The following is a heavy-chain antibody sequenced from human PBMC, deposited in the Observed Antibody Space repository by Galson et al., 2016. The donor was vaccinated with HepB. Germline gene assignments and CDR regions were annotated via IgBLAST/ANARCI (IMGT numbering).Heavy chain of an antibody. CDR1: GGSISSNNW. J-gene: IGHJ4*02. CDR3: AREMEYSRGGFDF. V-gene: IGHV4-4*02. D-gene: IGHD2-8*01. CDR2: IYPSGNT. Sequence: SETLSLTCAVSGGSISSNNWWTWVRQPPGKGLEWIAEIYPSGNTNYSPSLKSRVTISVDKSKNQFSLKLSSVTAADTAAYYCAREMEYSRGGFDFWGQGTLGTVSS.